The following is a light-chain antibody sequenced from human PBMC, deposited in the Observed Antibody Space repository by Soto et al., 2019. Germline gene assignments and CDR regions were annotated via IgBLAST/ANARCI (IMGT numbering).Light chain of an antibody. CDR3: QQLSSYTLT. J-gene: IGKJ4*01. CDR2: DAS. V-gene: IGKV3-20*01. CDR1: QTVRNNY. Sequence: EFVLTQSPGTLSLSPGARATLYCRASQTVRNNYLAWYQKKPGQAPRLLIYDASSRATGIPDRFSGGGSGTDFNLTIRRLEPEDCAVYEGQQLSSYTLTFCGLTQGDIK.